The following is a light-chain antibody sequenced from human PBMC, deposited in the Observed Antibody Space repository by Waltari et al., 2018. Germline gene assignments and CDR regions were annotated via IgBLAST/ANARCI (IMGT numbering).Light chain of an antibody. CDR2: DAS. CDR3: QQRANWPPVT. Sequence: DIVLTQSPGPLSLSPGERATLSCRASQSVNRYLAWYQHKPGQAPRLLIYDASNRATGIPARFSGSGSGTDFTLTISSLEPEDFAVYYCQQRANWPPVTFGQGTRLEIK. J-gene: IGKJ5*01. CDR1: QSVNRY. V-gene: IGKV3-11*01.